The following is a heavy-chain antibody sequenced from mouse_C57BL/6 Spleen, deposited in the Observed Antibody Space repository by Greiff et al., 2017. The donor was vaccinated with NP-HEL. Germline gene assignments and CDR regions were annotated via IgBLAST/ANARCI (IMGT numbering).Heavy chain of an antibody. J-gene: IGHJ4*01. Sequence: VQLQQSGAELVKPGASVKLSCTASGFTFTSYWMHWVKQRPDRGLEWIGRIDPKSGSTKYDEKFKGQATLTGDKPSSAADMQLSSLTSEDTAVYYCARRNDYGLVSYAMDYWGQGTSVTVSS. D-gene: IGHD2-4*01. V-gene: IGHV1-72*01. CDR2: IDPKSGST. CDR3: ARRNDYGLVSYAMDY. CDR1: GFTFTSYW.